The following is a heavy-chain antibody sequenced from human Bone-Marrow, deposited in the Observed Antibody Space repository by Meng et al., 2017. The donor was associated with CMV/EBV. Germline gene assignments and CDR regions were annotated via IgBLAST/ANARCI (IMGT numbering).Heavy chain of an antibody. J-gene: IGHJ4*02. CDR3: ARTLYSSSIN. V-gene: IGHV1-2*02. CDR1: GSTFTAYY. Sequence: ASVKVSCKASGSTFTAYYIHWVRQAPGQGLQWMGWINPNSGGTHYAQKFQGRVTLTRDTSISTAYMELSRLKSDDTAVYYCARTLYSSSINWGQGTLVTVSS. D-gene: IGHD6-6*01. CDR2: INPNSGGT.